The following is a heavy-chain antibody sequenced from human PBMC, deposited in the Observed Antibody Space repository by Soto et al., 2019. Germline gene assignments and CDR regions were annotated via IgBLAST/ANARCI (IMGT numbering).Heavy chain of an antibody. V-gene: IGHV3-23*01. CDR3: AKDSQLLYYYDSSGYYSRGPYFDY. J-gene: IGHJ4*02. CDR2: ISGSGGST. D-gene: IGHD3-22*01. Sequence: TGGSLRLSCAASGFTFSSYAMSWVRQAPGKGLEWVSAISGSGGSTYYADSVKGRFTISRDNSKNTLYLQMNSLRAEDTAVYYCAKDSQLLYYYDSSGYYSRGPYFDYWGQGTLVTVSS. CDR1: GFTFSSYA.